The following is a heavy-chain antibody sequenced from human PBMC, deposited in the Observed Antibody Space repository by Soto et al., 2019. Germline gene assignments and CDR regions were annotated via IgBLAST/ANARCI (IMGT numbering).Heavy chain of an antibody. CDR1: GFMFNSYA. CDR2: ISSLGDST. J-gene: IGHJ2*01. V-gene: IGHV3-64*01. D-gene: IGHD2-21*02. CDR3: ARRTAGWYFDL. Sequence: EVQLVESGGGLVQPGGSLRLSCAASGFMFNSYAMHWVRQARGKGLEYVSAISSLGDSTFYANSVKDRFTIPRDNSKNTLYLQMGSLRAEDIAVYYCARRTAGWYFDLWGRGTLVTVSS.